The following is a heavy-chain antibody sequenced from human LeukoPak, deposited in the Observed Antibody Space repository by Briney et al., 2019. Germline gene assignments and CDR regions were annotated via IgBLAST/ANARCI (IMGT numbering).Heavy chain of an antibody. J-gene: IGHJ4*02. D-gene: IGHD2-2*01. V-gene: IGHV3-48*01. CDR1: GFTFSSYG. Sequence: PGGSLRLSCAASGFTFSSYGMNWVRQTPGKGLEWVSYISGNSGTIYYADSVKGRFTISRDNAKNSLYLQMNSLRVEDTAVYYCAGTPGIYQTFDYWGQGTLVTVSS. CDR2: ISGNSGTI. CDR3: AGTPGIYQTFDY.